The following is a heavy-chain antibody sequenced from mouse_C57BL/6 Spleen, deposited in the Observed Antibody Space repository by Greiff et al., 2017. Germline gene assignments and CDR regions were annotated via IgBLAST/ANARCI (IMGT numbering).Heavy chain of an antibody. V-gene: IGHV2-2*01. CDR1: GFSLTSYG. CDR3: AGTGPYAMDY. CDR2: IWSGGST. Sequence: VQLQQSGPGLVQPSQSLSITCTVSGFSLTSYGVHWVRQSPGKGLEWLGVIWSGGSTDYNAAFISRLSISKDNSKSQVVFKMNSLQADDTAIYYCAGTGPYAMDYWGQGTSVTVSS. J-gene: IGHJ4*01.